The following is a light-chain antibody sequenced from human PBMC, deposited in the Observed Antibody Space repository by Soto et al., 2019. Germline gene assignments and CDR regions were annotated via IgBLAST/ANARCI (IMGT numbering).Light chain of an antibody. CDR3: QQYYNWPLLT. CDR2: GAS. J-gene: IGKJ4*01. CDR1: QSVSSN. Sequence: EIMMTQSPATLSASPGERATLSCRASQSVSSNLAWYQQKPGQAPRILIYGASTRATGIPARFSGSGSGTEFTLTISSLQSEDFAIYFCQQYYNWPLLTFGGGTKVEIK. V-gene: IGKV3-15*01.